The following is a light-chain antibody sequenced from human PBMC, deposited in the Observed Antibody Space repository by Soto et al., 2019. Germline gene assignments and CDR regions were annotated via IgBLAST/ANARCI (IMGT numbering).Light chain of an antibody. CDR1: QGVDSD. Sequence: IQMTQSPSSLSASVGDSVTITCRASQGVDSDLSWYQQRPGKAPKLLIYGASNLHSGVPSRFSGRGSGTLLTLTISSLQPEDVATYYCQQSYSTLVLTFGGGTKVELK. J-gene: IGKJ4*01. CDR3: QQSYSTLVLT. CDR2: GAS. V-gene: IGKV1-39*01.